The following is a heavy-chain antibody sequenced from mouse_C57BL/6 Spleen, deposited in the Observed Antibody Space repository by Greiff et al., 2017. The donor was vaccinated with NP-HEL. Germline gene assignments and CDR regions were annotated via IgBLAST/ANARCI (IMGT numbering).Heavy chain of an antibody. D-gene: IGHD1-1*01. CDR1: GYAFSSSW. J-gene: IGHJ4*01. CDR3: AVGSSYEDYAMDY. CDR2: IYPGDGDT. V-gene: IGHV1-82*01. Sequence: VMLVESGPELVKPGASVKISCKASGYAFSSSWMNWVKQRPGKGLEWIGRIYPGDGDTNYNGKFKGKATLTADKSSSTAYMQLSSLTSEDSAVYFCAVGSSYEDYAMDYWGQGTSVTVSS.